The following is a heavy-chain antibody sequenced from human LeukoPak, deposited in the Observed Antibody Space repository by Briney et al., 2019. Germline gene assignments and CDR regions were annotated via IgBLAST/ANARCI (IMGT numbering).Heavy chain of an antibody. V-gene: IGHV4-30-2*01. CDR2: INHSGST. Sequence: SETLSLTCTVSGGSISSGGYYWSWIRQPPGKGLEWIGYINHSGSTNYNPSLKSRVTISVDTSKNQFSLKLSSVTAADTAVYYCARVLGTYFDYWGQGTLVTVSS. D-gene: IGHD7-27*01. CDR3: ARVLGTYFDY. CDR1: GGSISSGGYY. J-gene: IGHJ4*02.